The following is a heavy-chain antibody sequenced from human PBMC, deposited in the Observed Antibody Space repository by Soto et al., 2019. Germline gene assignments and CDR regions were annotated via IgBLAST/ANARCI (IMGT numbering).Heavy chain of an antibody. J-gene: IGHJ4*02. V-gene: IGHV4-30-2*01. CDR3: ARGGVDYYDSSGYYFSPYYFDY. CDR1: GGSISSGGYS. Sequence: QLQLQESGSGLVKPSQTLSLTCAVSGGSISSGGYSWSWIRQPPGKGLEWIGYIYHSGSTYYNPSLKSRVTISVDRSKNSFSLKLSSVTAADTAVYYCARGGVDYYDSSGYYFSPYYFDYWGQGTLVTVSS. CDR2: IYHSGST. D-gene: IGHD3-22*01.